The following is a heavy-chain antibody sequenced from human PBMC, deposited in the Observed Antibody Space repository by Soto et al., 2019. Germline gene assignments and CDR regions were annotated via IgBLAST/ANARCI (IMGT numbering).Heavy chain of an antibody. D-gene: IGHD6-13*01. CDR3: ATEGIAACKWFDP. Sequence: QVQLQESGPGLVKPSETLSLACTVSVGSLSSYYWSWIRQPPGKGLEWIGYISYDGITNYNPSLKSRVTISVDTSKNQFSLKVNSMTAADTAIYYCATEGIAACKWFDPWGQGTLVTVSS. CDR2: ISYDGIT. CDR1: VGSLSSYY. J-gene: IGHJ5*02. V-gene: IGHV4-59*01.